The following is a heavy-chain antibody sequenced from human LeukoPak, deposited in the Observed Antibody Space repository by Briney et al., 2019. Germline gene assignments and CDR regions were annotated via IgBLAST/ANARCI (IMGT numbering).Heavy chain of an antibody. CDR2: MNPNSGNT. CDR3: ARGGLGYCSSTSCYQVFDI. J-gene: IGHJ3*02. CDR1: GYTFTSYD. V-gene: IGHV1-8*03. Sequence: ASVKVSCKASGYTFTSYDINWVRQATGQGLEWMGWMNPNSGNTGYAQKFQGRVTITRNTSISTAYMELSSLRSEDTAVYYCARGGLGYCSSTSCYQVFDIWGQGTMVTVSS. D-gene: IGHD2-2*01.